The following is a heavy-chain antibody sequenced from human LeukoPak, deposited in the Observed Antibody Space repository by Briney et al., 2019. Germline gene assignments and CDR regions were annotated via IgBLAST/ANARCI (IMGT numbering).Heavy chain of an antibody. J-gene: IGHJ4*02. CDR3: ARAPFIAVAGNLDY. D-gene: IGHD6-19*01. Sequence: GGSLRLSCAASGFTFSSYAMHWVRQAPGKGLEWVAVIPYDGSNKYYADSVKGRFTISRDNSKNTLYLQMNSLRAEDTAVYYCARAPFIAVAGNLDYWGQGTLVTVSS. V-gene: IGHV3-30-3*01. CDR1: GFTFSSYA. CDR2: IPYDGSNK.